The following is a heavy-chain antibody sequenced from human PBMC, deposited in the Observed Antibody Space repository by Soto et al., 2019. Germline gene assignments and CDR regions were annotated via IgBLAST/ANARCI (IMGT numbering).Heavy chain of an antibody. CDR3: ARANSYGPTASDY. D-gene: IGHD5-18*01. V-gene: IGHV4-39*07. Sequence: SETLYLTCSVSGGSISSRESYWGWIRQPPGKGLEWIGTIYFSGSTNYNHSLKSQVTISVDMSKNQFSLKLSSVTAADTAVYYCARANSYGPTASDYWCQGTLVTVSS. CDR2: IYFSGST. CDR1: GGSISSRESY. J-gene: IGHJ4*02.